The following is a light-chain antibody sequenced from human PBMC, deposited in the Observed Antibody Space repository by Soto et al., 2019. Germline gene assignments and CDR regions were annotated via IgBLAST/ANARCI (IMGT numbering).Light chain of an antibody. V-gene: IGLV2-14*01. J-gene: IGLJ3*02. CDR2: DVS. CDR1: SSDVGGYNY. CDR3: SSYTSSSTWV. Sequence: QSALTQPASVSGSPGQSSTISCTGTSSDVGGYNYVSWYQQHPGKAPKLMIYDVSNRPSGVSNRFSGSKSGNTASLTISGLQAEHEADYYCSSYTSSSTWVFGGGTKLTVL.